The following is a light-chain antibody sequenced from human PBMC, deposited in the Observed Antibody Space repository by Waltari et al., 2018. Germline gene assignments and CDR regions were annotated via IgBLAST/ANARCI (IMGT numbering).Light chain of an antibody. V-gene: IGKV3-11*01. CDR1: PSVGRS. CDR2: DAS. CDR3: LERSNWPPT. Sequence: EIVLTQSPATLSLSPGDRATRSCRASPSVGRSLSWYQQKPGQTPRLLIYDASTRPAGVPARISGSGSAADFTLTIGSLEPEDCAVYFCLERSNWPPTFGGGTTVEI. J-gene: IGKJ4*01.